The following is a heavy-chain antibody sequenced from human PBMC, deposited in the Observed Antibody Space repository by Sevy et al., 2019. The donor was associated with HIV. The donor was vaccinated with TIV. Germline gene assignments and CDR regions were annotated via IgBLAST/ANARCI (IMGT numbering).Heavy chain of an antibody. CDR2: IYGSGSI. Sequence: SETLSLTCTVSGGSISLYYWSWIRQPAGKGLEWIGHIYGSGSISYKPSLKRRVTMSVDTSQNQISLKLTSVTAADTAVYYCAREAKLGAPLGYWGQGTLVTVSS. CDR3: AREAKLGAPLGY. CDR1: GGSISLYY. V-gene: IGHV4-4*07. J-gene: IGHJ4*02. D-gene: IGHD3-16*01.